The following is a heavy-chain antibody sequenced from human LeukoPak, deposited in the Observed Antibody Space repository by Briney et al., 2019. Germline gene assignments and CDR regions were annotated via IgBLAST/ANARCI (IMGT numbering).Heavy chain of an antibody. CDR2: IYHNGGT. CDR1: GGSVSSGSYY. J-gene: IGHJ6*02. CDR3: ASYVDTARAGRGIDV. Sequence: PSETLSLTCTVSGGSVSSGSYYWSWIRQPPGKGLEWIGSIYHNGGTYDNLSLKSRTTISVDTSKNQFSLTLSSVTAADTAVYYCASYVDTARAGRGIDVWGQGTTVTVSS. V-gene: IGHV4-39*01. D-gene: IGHD5-18*01.